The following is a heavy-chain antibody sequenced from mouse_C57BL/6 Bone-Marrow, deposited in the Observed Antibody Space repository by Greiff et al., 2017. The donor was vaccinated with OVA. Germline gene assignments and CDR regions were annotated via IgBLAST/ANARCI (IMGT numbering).Heavy chain of an antibody. Sequence: VQLQQSGAELARPGASVKLSCKASGYTFTSYGISWVKQRTGPGLEWVGQIYPRSGNTYYNEKFKGKATLTADKSSSTAYIELRRLTSEDSAVYFCARAGTTVVVGDWYFDVWGTGTTVTVSS. V-gene: IGHV1-81*01. CDR3: ARAGTTVVVGDWYFDV. J-gene: IGHJ1*03. CDR1: GYTFTSYG. D-gene: IGHD1-1*01. CDR2: IYPRSGNT.